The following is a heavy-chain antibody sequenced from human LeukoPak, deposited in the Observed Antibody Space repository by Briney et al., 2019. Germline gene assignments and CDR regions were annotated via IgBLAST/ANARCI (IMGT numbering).Heavy chain of an antibody. J-gene: IGHJ4*02. CDR3: ARVPYSSSWYYFDY. D-gene: IGHD6-13*01. CDR2: IYHSGST. CDR1: GGSISSSNW. V-gene: IGHV4-4*02. Sequence: PSGTLSLTCAVSGGSISSSNWWSWVRQPPGKGLEWIGEIYHSGSTNYNPSLKSRVTISVDTSKNQFSLKLSSVTAADTAVYYCARVPYSSSWYYFDYWGQGTLVTVSS.